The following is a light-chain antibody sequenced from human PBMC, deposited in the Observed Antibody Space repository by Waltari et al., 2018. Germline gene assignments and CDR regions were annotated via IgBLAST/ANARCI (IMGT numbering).Light chain of an antibody. Sequence: IVMTQSPATLSVSPGERATLSCRASQDISMKLAWYQHRPGQAPRLLIYGASTRATDIPARFSGSGAVTEFTLTISSLQSEDFAVYYCQQYDNWPSFSFGGGTKVDIK. V-gene: IGKV3-15*01. J-gene: IGKJ4*01. CDR3: QQYDNWPSFS. CDR1: QDISMK. CDR2: GAS.